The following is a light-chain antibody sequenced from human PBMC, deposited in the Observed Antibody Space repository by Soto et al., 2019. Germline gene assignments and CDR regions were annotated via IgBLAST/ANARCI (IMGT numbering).Light chain of an antibody. Sequence: ETVMIQSPATLSVSPGERATLSCRASQSVSSDLAWYQHKTGQAPRLLIRGASTRATGVPARFSGSGSGTEFTLTISSLQSEDFAVYYCQQYKNWPLTFGGGTKVEIK. CDR3: QQYKNWPLT. J-gene: IGKJ4*01. CDR2: GAS. CDR1: QSVSSD. V-gene: IGKV3-15*01.